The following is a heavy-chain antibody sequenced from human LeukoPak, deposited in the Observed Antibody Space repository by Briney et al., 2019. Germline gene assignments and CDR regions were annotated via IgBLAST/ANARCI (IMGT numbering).Heavy chain of an antibody. D-gene: IGHD3-22*01. CDR2: IKQDGSEK. CDR1: GFTFSSYW. Sequence: HPGGSLRLSCAASGFTFSSYWMSWVRQAPGKGLEWVANIKQDGSEKYYVDSVKGRFTISRDNAKNSLYLQMNSLRAEDTAVYYCARDGNYYDSSGYYYDYWGQGTLVTVSS. V-gene: IGHV3-7*03. CDR3: ARDGNYYDSSGYYYDY. J-gene: IGHJ4*02.